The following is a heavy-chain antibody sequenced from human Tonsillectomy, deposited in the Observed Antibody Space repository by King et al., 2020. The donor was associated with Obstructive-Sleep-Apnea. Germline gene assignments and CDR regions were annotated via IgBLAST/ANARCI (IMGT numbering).Heavy chain of an antibody. V-gene: IGHV2-5*02. Sequence: TLQESGPTLVKPTQTLTLTCTFSGFSLSTSGEGVGWIRQPPGKALEWLTLIYWDDDKRYSPSLKSRLTITKDTSKNQVVLTMTNMDPVDTATYYCAHRRPLTYYFDYWGQGTLVTVSS. J-gene: IGHJ4*02. CDR3: AHRRPLTYYFDY. CDR1: GFSLSTSGEG. CDR2: IYWDDDK.